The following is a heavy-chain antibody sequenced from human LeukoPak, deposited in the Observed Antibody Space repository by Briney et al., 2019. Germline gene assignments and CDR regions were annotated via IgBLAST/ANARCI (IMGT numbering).Heavy chain of an antibody. Sequence: GGSLRLSCAASGFTVSSNYMSWVRQPPGKGLEWVSVVYRGGDTYYADSVKGRFTISRDNSKNILYLQMNSLRAEDTAVYYCARYGGFDYGDYLAYWGLGTLVTVSS. D-gene: IGHD4-17*01. CDR2: VYRGGDT. V-gene: IGHV3-53*01. J-gene: IGHJ4*02. CDR3: ARYGGFDYGDYLAY. CDR1: GFTVSSNY.